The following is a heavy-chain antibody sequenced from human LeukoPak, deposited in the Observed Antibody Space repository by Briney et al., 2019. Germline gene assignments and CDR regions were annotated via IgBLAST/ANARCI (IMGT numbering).Heavy chain of an antibody. J-gene: IGHJ1*01. D-gene: IGHD3-3*01. CDR3: ARGRARRITIFGVVIPRDAEYFQH. CDR1: GYTFTSYD. CDR2: MNPNSGNT. V-gene: IGHV1-8*01. Sequence: ASVKVSCKASGYTFTSYDINWVRQATGQGLEWMGWMNPNSGNTGYAQKFQGRVTMTRNTSISTAYMELSSLRSEDTAVYYCARGRARRITIFGVVIPRDAEYFQHWGQGTLVTVSS.